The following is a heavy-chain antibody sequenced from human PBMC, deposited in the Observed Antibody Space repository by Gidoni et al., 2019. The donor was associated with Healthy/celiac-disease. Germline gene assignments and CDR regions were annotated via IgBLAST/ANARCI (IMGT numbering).Heavy chain of an antibody. CDR1: GYSFTSYW. D-gene: IGHD1-7*01. CDR3: AIPSRGLTGTNGEDAFDI. Sequence: EVQLVQSGAEVKKPGESLRISCKGSGYSFTSYWISWVRQMPGKGLEWMGRIDPSDSYTNYSPSFQGHVTSSADKSISTAYLQWSSLKASDTAMYYCAIPSRGLTGTNGEDAFDIWGQGTMVTVSS. J-gene: IGHJ3*02. CDR2: IDPSDSYT. V-gene: IGHV5-10-1*03.